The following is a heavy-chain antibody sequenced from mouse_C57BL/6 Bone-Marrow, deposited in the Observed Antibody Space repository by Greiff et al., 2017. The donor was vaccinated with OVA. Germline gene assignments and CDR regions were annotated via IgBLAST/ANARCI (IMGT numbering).Heavy chain of an antibody. D-gene: IGHD1-1*01. CDR1: GFTFSDYY. V-gene: IGHV5-16*01. Sequence: EVKLMESEGGLVQPGSSMKLSCTASGFTFSDYYMAWVRQVPEKGLEWVANINYDGSSTYYLDSLKSRFIISIDNAKHILYLQMSSLKSEDTATYYCARVTTVVRFWYFDVWGTGTTVTVSS. CDR2: INYDGSST. J-gene: IGHJ1*03. CDR3: ARVTTVVRFWYFDV.